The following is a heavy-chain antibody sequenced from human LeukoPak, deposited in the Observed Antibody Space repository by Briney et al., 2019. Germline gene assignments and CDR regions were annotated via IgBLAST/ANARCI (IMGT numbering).Heavy chain of an antibody. CDR3: ARVLLHRYSSGWYAWFDP. CDR2: ISKDGGDS. CDR1: GFTFSHYA. V-gene: IGHV3-23*01. J-gene: IGHJ5*02. D-gene: IGHD6-19*01. Sequence: PSGGSLRLSCAASGFTFSHYAMSWVRQAPGKGPEWVSAISKDGGDSYYADPVKGRFAISRDNSKNMLYLQMNSLRAEDTAVYYCARVLLHRYSSGWYAWFDPWGQGTLVTVSS.